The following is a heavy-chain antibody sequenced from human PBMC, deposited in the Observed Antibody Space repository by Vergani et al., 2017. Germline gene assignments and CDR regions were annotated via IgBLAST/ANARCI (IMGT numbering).Heavy chain of an antibody. CDR2: IKQDGSEK. V-gene: IGHV3-7*01. CDR1: GFTFSSYW. J-gene: IGHJ2*01. Sequence: EVQLVESGGGLVQPGGSLRLSCAASGFTFSSYWMSWVRQAPGKGLEWVANIKQDGSEKYYVDSVKGRFTISRDNAKNSLYLQMNSLRAEDTAVYYCAKDGGSGWADWYFDLWGRGTLVTVSS. D-gene: IGHD6-19*01. CDR3: AKDGGSGWADWYFDL.